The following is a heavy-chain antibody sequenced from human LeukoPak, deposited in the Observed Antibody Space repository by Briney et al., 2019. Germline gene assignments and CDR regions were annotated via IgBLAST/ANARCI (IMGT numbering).Heavy chain of an antibody. D-gene: IGHD3-10*01. CDR2: ISDTRT. CDR1: GFTFSTNR. Sequence: GGSLRLSCAASGFTFSTNRMSWVRQAPGKGLEWVSAISDTRTYYADTVKGRFTISRENSKNTVVLQMNSLRAEDTAVYYCVKEHVDRAFTRSFEIWSQGTVVTVSS. V-gene: IGHV3-23*01. CDR3: VKEHVDRAFTRSFEI. J-gene: IGHJ3*02.